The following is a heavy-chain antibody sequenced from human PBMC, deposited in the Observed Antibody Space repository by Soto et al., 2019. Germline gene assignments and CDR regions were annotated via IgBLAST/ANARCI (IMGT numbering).Heavy chain of an antibody. J-gene: IGHJ4*02. Sequence: QVQLVQSGAEVMQPGASVKVSCKASGYTFTTYAMHWVRQAPGQRLEWLAWINSGNGDTKYSQEFQGRVTVTRDTSASTAYMELSSLGSEDTAVYYCARGKRYFDLLSSFDYWGQGTLVTVSS. CDR3: ARGKRYFDLLSSFDY. V-gene: IGHV1-3*01. CDR1: GYTFTTYA. D-gene: IGHD3-9*01. CDR2: INSGNGDT.